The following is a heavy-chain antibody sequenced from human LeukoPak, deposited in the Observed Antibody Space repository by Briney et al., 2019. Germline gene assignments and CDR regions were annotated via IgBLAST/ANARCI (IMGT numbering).Heavy chain of an antibody. CDR2: ISYDGSNK. J-gene: IGHJ5*02. Sequence: GGSLRLSCAASGFTFSSYGMHWVRQAPGKGLEWVAVISYDGSNKYYADSVKGRFTISRDNSKNTLYLQMNSLRAEDTAVYYCAKDYYDGSGPGWFDPWGQGTLVTVSS. V-gene: IGHV3-30*18. D-gene: IGHD3-10*01. CDR3: AKDYYDGSGPGWFDP. CDR1: GFTFSSYG.